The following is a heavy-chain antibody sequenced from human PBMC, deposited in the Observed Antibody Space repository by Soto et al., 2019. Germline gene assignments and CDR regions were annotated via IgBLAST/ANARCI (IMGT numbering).Heavy chain of an antibody. CDR3: ARAGRDGYMD. Sequence: EVQLVESGGGLVQPGGSLRLSGAALGFTFSSNYRGWAGQAQGKGLEWVSVIYSGGSTYYADSVKGRFTISRDNSKNTLYLQMNSLRAEDTAVYYCARAGRDGYMDWGQGTLVTVSS. J-gene: IGHJ4*02. CDR2: IYSGGST. CDR1: GFTFSSNY. V-gene: IGHV3-66*01. D-gene: IGHD5-12*01.